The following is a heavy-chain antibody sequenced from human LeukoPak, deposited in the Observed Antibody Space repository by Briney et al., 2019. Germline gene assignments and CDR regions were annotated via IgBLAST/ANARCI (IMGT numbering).Heavy chain of an antibody. D-gene: IGHD4-11*01. V-gene: IGHV4-59*08. CDR1: NASISSFY. CDR2: IYYSGST. Sequence: SETLSLTCTVSNASISSFYWSWIRRPPGKGLEWIGYIYYSGSTSHNPSLKSRVTISADTSKKQISLKLSSVTAADTAVYYCAKGYSPFDSWGQGAQVTVSS. CDR3: AKGYSPFDS. J-gene: IGHJ4*02.